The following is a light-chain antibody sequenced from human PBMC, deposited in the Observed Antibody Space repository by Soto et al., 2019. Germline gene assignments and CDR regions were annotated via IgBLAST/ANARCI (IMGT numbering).Light chain of an antibody. V-gene: IGKV1-5*03. CDR3: QQYNSYSRTWT. Sequence: DIQMTQSPSTLSASVGDRVTITCRASQSISSWLAWYQQKPGKAPKLLIYKASSLESGVPSRFSGSGSGTEFTLNISSLQPDDFATYCCQQYNSYSRTWTFGQGTKVDIK. J-gene: IGKJ1*01. CDR2: KAS. CDR1: QSISSW.